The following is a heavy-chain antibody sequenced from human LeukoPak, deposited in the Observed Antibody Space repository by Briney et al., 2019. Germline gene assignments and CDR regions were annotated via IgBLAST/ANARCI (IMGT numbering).Heavy chain of an antibody. D-gene: IGHD3-10*02. Sequence: GGSLRLSCAASGFTVSSNYMSWVRQAPGKGLEWVSVIYSGGSTYYADSVKGRFTISRDNSKNTLYLQMNSLRAEDTAVYYCARALYYYVLFSWGQGTMVTVSS. CDR1: GFTVSSNY. CDR3: ARALYYYVLFS. J-gene: IGHJ3*01. V-gene: IGHV3-53*01. CDR2: IYSGGST.